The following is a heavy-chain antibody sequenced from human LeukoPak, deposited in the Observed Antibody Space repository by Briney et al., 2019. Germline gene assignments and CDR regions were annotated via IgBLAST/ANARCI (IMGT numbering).Heavy chain of an antibody. CDR1: GGSISSYY. CDR3: ARGARSELLWFGELDSGAFDI. Sequence: SETLSLTCTVSGGSISSYYWSWIRQPPGKGLEWIGYIYYSGSTNYNPSLKSRVTISVDTSKNQFSLKLSAVTAADTAVYYCARGARSELLWFGELDSGAFDIWGQGIMVTVSS. CDR2: IYYSGST. J-gene: IGHJ3*02. D-gene: IGHD3-10*01. V-gene: IGHV4-59*01.